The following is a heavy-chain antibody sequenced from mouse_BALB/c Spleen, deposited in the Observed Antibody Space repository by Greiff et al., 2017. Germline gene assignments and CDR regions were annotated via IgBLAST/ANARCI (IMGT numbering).Heavy chain of an antibody. Sequence: EVKLMESGGGLVQPGGSRKLSCAASGFTFSSFGMHWVRQAPEKGLEWVAYISSGSSTTYYADTVKGRFTISRDNPKNTLFLQMTSLRSEDTAMYYCARGSTTVEDFDDWGQGTTLTVSS. CDR3: ARGSTTVEDFDD. CDR2: ISSGSSTT. V-gene: IGHV5-17*02. J-gene: IGHJ2*01. D-gene: IGHD1-1*01. CDR1: GFTFSSFG.